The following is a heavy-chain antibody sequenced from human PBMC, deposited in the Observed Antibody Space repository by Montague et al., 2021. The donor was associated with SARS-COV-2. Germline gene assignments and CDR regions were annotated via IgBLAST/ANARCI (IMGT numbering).Heavy chain of an antibody. CDR2: ISYDGSNK. Sequence: SLRLSCAASGFTFSSYAMHWVRQAPGKGLEWVAVISYDGSNKYYADSVKGQFTISRDNSKNTLYLQMNSLRAEDTAVYYCATTQRPFTNYYYYYGMDVWGQGTTVTVSS. CDR1: GFTFSSYA. V-gene: IGHV3-30*04. D-gene: IGHD6-25*01. J-gene: IGHJ6*02. CDR3: ATTQRPFTNYYYYYGMDV.